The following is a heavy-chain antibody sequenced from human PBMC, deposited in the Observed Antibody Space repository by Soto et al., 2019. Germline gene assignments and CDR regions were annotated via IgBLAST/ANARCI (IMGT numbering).Heavy chain of an antibody. D-gene: IGHD6-19*01. CDR1: GGTFSGYG. CDR3: ARSQNYTSGWYNCLDP. J-gene: IGHJ5*02. Sequence: QVQLVQSGAEVKKPGSSVKVSCKASGGTFSGYGINWVRQAPGQGLEWLGGIIPIFGTTNYAQKFRGRVTITADESTNTAYLDLSSLRSEDTAVYYCARSQNYTSGWYNCLDPWGQGTLVTVSS. CDR2: IIPIFGTT. V-gene: IGHV1-69*01.